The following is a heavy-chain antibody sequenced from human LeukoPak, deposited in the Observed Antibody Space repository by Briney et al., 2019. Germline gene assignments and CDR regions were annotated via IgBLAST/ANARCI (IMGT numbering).Heavy chain of an antibody. J-gene: IGHJ4*02. CDR2: ISSSSSYI. V-gene: IGHV3-21*01. CDR1: GGSFSGYY. CDR3: ARRSNSSGVTGY. D-gene: IGHD3-22*01. Sequence: PSEILSLTCAVYGGSFSGYYWSWIRQPPGKGLEWVSSISSSSSYIYYADSVKGRFTISRDDAKNSLYLQMNSLRAEDTAVYYCARRSNSSGVTGYWGQGTLVTVSS.